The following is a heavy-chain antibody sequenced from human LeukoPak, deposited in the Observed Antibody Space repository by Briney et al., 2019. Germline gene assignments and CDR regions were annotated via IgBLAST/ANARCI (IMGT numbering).Heavy chain of an antibody. CDR1: GGSISSYY. CDR3: AREVRGYYDSSGYPHDAFGI. Sequence: PSETLSLTCTVSGGSISSYYWSWIRQPPGKGLEWIGYIYYSGSTNYNPSLKSRVTISVDTSKNQFSLKLSSVTAADTAVYYCAREVRGYYDSSGYPHDAFGIWGQGTMVTVSS. D-gene: IGHD3-22*01. V-gene: IGHV4-59*12. J-gene: IGHJ3*02. CDR2: IYYSGST.